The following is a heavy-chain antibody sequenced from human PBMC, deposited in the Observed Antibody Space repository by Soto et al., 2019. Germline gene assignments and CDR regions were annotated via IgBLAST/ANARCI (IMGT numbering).Heavy chain of an antibody. CDR2: VIGTGIDT. CDR1: GFTFTNYA. CDR3: AKATRGPCIGAHCYAFDF. V-gene: IGHV3-23*01. D-gene: IGHD2-15*01. J-gene: IGHJ4*02. Sequence: EVQLLESGGGLVQPGGSLRLSCAASGFTFTNYAMNWVRHSPGKGLEWVESVIGTGIDTYHAASVKGRFTISRDNSRNTMYLEMNRLRAEDTAMYHCAKATRGPCIGAHCYAFDFWGQGILVTVS.